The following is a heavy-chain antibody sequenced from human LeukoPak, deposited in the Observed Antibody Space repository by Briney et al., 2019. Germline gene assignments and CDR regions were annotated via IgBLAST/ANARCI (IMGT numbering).Heavy chain of an antibody. J-gene: IGHJ5*02. CDR3: ARSRQLWLFADNWFDP. Sequence: SETLSLTCTVSGGSISSNNYWGWIRQPPGKGLEWIGSIYYSGITYYHPSLKSRVTISVDTSKNQFSLKLSSVTAADTAVYYCARSRQLWLFADNWFDPWGQGTLVTVSS. CDR2: IYYSGIT. CDR1: GGSISSNNY. D-gene: IGHD5-18*01. V-gene: IGHV4-39*07.